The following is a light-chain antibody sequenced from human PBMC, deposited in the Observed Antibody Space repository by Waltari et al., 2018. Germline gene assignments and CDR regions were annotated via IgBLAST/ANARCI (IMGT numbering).Light chain of an antibody. CDR2: DDP. CDR1: NFRSKT. V-gene: IGLV3-21*03. J-gene: IGLJ2*01. Sequence: SYVLTQPPSVSVAPGKTARISCAGQNFRSKTGHWYPPRPGQAPVLVIYDDPGRPPGIPDRISGSDTATLTIARVEAGDEADYYCQVWDSSGDHPVFGGGTRLTVL. CDR3: QVWDSSGDHPV.